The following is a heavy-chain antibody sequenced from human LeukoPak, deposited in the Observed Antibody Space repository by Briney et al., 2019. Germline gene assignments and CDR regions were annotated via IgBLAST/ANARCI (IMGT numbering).Heavy chain of an antibody. V-gene: IGHV3-74*01. D-gene: IGHD4-11*01. J-gene: IGHJ4*02. CDR3: ARDRDYIFFDY. CDR2: ISHDGRSR. Sequence: GGSLRLSCAASEFPFSSYVMHWVRQVPGKGLVWVSRISHDGRSRTYADSVKGRFTISRDNAENTLYLRMNSLRVEDTAVYFCARDRDYIFFDYWGQGALVTVSS. CDR1: EFPFSSYV.